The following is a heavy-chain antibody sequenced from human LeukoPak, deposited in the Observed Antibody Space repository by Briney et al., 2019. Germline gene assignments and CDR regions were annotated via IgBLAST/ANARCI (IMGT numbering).Heavy chain of an antibody. J-gene: IGHJ5*02. V-gene: IGHV4-4*07. Sequence: SETLSLTCTVSGGSISSYYWSWIRQPAGKGLEWIGRIYTSGSTIYNPSLKSRVTMSVDTSKNQFSLKLSSVTAADTAVYYCAREGVGYCSSTSCHEEENWLDPWGQGTLVTVSS. CDR3: AREGVGYCSSTSCHEEENWLDP. CDR2: IYTSGST. D-gene: IGHD2-2*01. CDR1: GGSISSYY.